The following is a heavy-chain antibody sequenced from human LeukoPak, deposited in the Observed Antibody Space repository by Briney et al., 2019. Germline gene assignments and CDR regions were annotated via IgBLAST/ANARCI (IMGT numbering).Heavy chain of an antibody. CDR3: ARASDSSGYYDY. D-gene: IGHD3-22*01. V-gene: IGHV3-74*01. CDR2: VNSDGSST. CDR1: GFTFSSYW. Sequence: SGRSLRLSCAASGFTFSSYWMHWVRQAPGKGLVWVSRVNSDGSSTSYADSVKGRFTISRDNAKNTLYLQMNSLRAEDTAVYYCARASDSSGYYDYWGQGTLVTVSS. J-gene: IGHJ4*02.